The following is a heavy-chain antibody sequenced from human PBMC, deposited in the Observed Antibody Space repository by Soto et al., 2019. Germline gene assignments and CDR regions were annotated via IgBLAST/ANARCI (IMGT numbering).Heavy chain of an antibody. J-gene: IGHJ5*02. CDR1: GGSISGYY. V-gene: IGHV4-59*08. CDR3: SLTVPPLSNSFHP. Sequence: SETLSLTCTVSGGSISGYYWSWIRQSPEKGLEWIGHVYYSGSTKYNPSLQSRVTISVDTSKNQFSLNLRSVTAADTAVYYCSLTVPPLSNSFHPWGQGILVTVSS. CDR2: VYYSGST. D-gene: IGHD2-2*01.